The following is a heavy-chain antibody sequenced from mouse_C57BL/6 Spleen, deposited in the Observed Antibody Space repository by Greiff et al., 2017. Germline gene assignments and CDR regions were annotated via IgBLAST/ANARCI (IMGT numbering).Heavy chain of an antibody. CDR3: ARGENYYGSSYWYFDV. J-gene: IGHJ1*03. V-gene: IGHV15-2*01. D-gene: IGHD1-1*01. Sequence: QVQLQQSGSELRSPGSSVKLSCKDFDSEVFPIAYMSWVRQKPGHGFEWIGGILPSIGRTIYGEKFEDKATLDADTLSNTAYLELNSLTSEDSAIYYCARGENYYGSSYWYFDVWGTGTTVTVSS. CDR2: ILPSIGRT. CDR1: DSEVFPIAY.